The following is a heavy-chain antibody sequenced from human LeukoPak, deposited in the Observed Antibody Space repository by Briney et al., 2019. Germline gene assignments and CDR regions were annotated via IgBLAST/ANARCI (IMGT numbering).Heavy chain of an antibody. V-gene: IGHV3-9*01. D-gene: IGHD4/OR15-4a*01. CDR3: VKVGASLPDAFDI. Sequence: GGSLRLSCAASGFTFEDYAMHWGRQAPGKGLEWVSSISWNSGSINYADSVKGRFTISRDNAKNSLYLLMNSLRAEDTALYYCVKVGASLPDAFDIWGQGTMVTVSS. CDR2: ISWNSGSI. CDR1: GFTFEDYA. J-gene: IGHJ3*02.